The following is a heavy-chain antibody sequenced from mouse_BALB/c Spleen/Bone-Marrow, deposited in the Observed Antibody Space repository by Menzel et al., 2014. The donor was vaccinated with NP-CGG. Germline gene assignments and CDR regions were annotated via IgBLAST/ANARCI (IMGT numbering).Heavy chain of an antibody. CDR1: GYTFTSYW. Sequence: EVKLMESGTVLARPGASVKMSCKASGYTFTSYWMHWVKQRPGQGLEWIGAIYPGNRDTSYNQKFKGKAKLTAVTSTSTAYMDLSSLTNEDSAAYYCTRGVTTVVATRAMDYWGQGTSVTVSS. CDR3: TRGVTTVVATRAMDY. J-gene: IGHJ4*01. D-gene: IGHD1-1*01. V-gene: IGHV1-5*01. CDR2: IYPGNRDT.